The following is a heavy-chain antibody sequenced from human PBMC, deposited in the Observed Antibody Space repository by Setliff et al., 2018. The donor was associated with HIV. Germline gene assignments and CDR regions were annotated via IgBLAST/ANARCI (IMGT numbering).Heavy chain of an antibody. CDR2: IVPIFGTA. CDR1: GGTFSSYA. Sequence: GASVKVSCKASGGTFSSYAVSCLRQAPGQGLEWMGWIVPIFGTANYAQRFRDRVTMTTDTSTRTAYMELRSLRSDDTAVYYCARDPSRWVQPVTRITAFDIWGQGTMVTVSS. CDR3: ARDPSRWVQPVTRITAFDI. V-gene: IGHV1-69*05. D-gene: IGHD5-18*01. J-gene: IGHJ3*02.